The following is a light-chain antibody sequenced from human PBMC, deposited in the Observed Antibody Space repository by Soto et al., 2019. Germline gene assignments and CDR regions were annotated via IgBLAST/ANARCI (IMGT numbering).Light chain of an antibody. Sequence: DIVMTKSSLSLPVTPGEPVSISCRSSQSLLHSNGYNYFDWYLQKQGQSPQLLIYLGSNRSSGVPDRFSGSGSGKDFTLNISRVEAEDVGVYYCMQAIQTFGQGTRLEIK. CDR3: MQAIQT. CDR1: QSLLHSNGYNY. CDR2: LGS. J-gene: IGKJ5*01. V-gene: IGKV2-28*01.